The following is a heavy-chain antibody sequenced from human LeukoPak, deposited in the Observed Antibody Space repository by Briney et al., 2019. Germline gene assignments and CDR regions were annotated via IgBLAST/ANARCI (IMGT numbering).Heavy chain of an antibody. D-gene: IGHD3-22*01. CDR3: ARDLRQYYYESSGYDY. V-gene: IGHV3-74*01. J-gene: IGHJ4*02. CDR1: GFTFSSYW. CDR2: INSDGSST. Sequence: GGSLRLSCAASGFTFSSYWMHWVRQAPGKGLVWVSRINSDGSSTSYVDSVKGRFTISRDNAKNTLYLQMNSLRAEDTAVYYCARDLRQYYYESSGYDYWGQGTLVTVSS.